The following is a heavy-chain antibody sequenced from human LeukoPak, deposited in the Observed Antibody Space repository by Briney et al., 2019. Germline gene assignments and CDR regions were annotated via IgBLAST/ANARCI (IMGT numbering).Heavy chain of an antibody. Sequence: GGSLRLSCAASGFTFSAHWMHWVRQAPGKGLVRISRIYNDGSSTTYADSVKGRFTISRDNAKNMLYLQMNSLRAEDTAVYYYTRAPINYCSGGSCYSGTNWFDPWGQGTLVTVSS. D-gene: IGHD2-15*01. CDR1: GFTFSAHW. CDR2: IYNDGSST. J-gene: IGHJ5*02. V-gene: IGHV3-74*01. CDR3: TRAPINYCSGGSCYSGTNWFDP.